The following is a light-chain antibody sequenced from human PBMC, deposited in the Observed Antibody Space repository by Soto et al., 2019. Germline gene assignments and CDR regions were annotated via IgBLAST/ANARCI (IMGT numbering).Light chain of an antibody. J-gene: IGKJ3*01. V-gene: IGKV3-20*01. CDR1: QTVSRSA. CDR2: GAS. Sequence: EIVLTQSPATLSLSPGERATLSCRASQTVSRSALAWYQQKPGQAPRLLIYGASNRATGIPDRFSGSGSGTDFTLTISRLGPEDFAVYYCQQYGSSPFTFGPGTKVDIK. CDR3: QQYGSSPFT.